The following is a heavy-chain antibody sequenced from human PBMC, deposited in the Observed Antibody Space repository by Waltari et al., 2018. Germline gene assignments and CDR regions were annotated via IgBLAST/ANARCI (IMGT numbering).Heavy chain of an antibody. D-gene: IGHD6-13*01. CDR3: AREGEAAGSPRVDY. CDR2: IYHSGST. J-gene: IGHJ4*02. CDR1: GYSISSGYY. V-gene: IGHV4-38-2*01. Sequence: QVQLQESGPGLVKPSETLSLTCAVSGYSISSGYYWGWIRQPPGKGLEWIGSIYHSGSTYYNPSLKSRVTISVDTSKNQFSLKLSSVTAADTAVYYCAREGEAAGSPRVDYWGQGTLVTVSS.